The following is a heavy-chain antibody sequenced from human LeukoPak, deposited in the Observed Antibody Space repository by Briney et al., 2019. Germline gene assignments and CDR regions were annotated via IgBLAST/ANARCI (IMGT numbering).Heavy chain of an antibody. V-gene: IGHV4-4*07. CDR1: GGSISGYY. CDR3: AREYSDLDY. Sequence: SETLSLTCTVSGGSISGYYWSWLRQPAGKGLEWIGRIYPSGSANYNPSLKSRVTMSVDTSKNQFSLKLNSVTAADTAVYYCAREYSDLDYWGQGTQVTVSS. D-gene: IGHD4-11*01. J-gene: IGHJ4*02. CDR2: IYPSGSA.